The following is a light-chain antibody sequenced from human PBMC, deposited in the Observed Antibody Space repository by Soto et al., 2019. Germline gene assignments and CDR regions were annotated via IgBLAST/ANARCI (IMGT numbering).Light chain of an antibody. Sequence: DIQMTQSPSTLSASVGDRVTITCRASQSISSWLAWYQQKPGKAPELLIFDASSLESGVPSRFSGSGSGAEFTLTISSLQPDDSATYYCQQYNSYSPLTFGGGTKVDIK. CDR3: QQYNSYSPLT. V-gene: IGKV1-5*01. J-gene: IGKJ4*01. CDR1: QSISSW. CDR2: DAS.